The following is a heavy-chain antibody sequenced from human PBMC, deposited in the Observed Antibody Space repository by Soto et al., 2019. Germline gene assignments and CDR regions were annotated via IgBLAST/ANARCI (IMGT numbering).Heavy chain of an antibody. CDR1: GYSIISGYY. J-gene: IGHJ4*02. V-gene: IGHV4-38-2*01. CDR2: IFYSGST. Sequence: SETLSLTFAVSGYSIISGYYWGWIRQPPGKGLEWIGYIFYSGSTYYNPSLKSRVTISVDPSKNQFSLKLSSVTAADTAVYYCARTTGVGSSWPYYFDYRGQGTVVSSPQ. D-gene: IGHD6-13*01. CDR3: ARTTGVGSSWPYYFDY.